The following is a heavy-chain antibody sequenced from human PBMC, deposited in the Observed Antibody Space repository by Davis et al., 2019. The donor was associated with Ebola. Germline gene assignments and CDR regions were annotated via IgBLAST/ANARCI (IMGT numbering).Heavy chain of an antibody. CDR1: GCSVSSGSYY. D-gene: IGHD5-24*01. Sequence: SETLSLTCTVPGCSVSSGSYYWSWIRQPPGKGLEWIGYIYYSRSTNYHPSRKSRVTISIDSSNNQFSLNLSSVTAADTAVYYCARRTRSAMSTIFHDAFDIWGQGTMVTVSS. V-gene: IGHV4-61*01. CDR2: IYYSRST. J-gene: IGHJ3*02. CDR3: ARRTRSAMSTIFHDAFDI.